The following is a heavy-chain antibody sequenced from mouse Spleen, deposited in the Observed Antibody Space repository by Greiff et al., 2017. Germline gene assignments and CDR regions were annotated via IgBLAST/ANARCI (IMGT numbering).Heavy chain of an antibody. J-gene: IGHJ2*01. D-gene: IGHD4-1*01. Sequence: DVMLVESGGGLVKLGGSLKLSCAASGFTFSSYAMSWVRQTPEKRLEWVATISSGGGNTYYPDSVKGRFTISRDNAKNTLYLQMSSVKSEDTAMYYCARRTGRYYFDYWGQGTTLTVSS. CDR2: ISSGGGNT. V-gene: IGHV5-9*01. CDR3: ARRTGRYYFDY. CDR1: GFTFSSYA.